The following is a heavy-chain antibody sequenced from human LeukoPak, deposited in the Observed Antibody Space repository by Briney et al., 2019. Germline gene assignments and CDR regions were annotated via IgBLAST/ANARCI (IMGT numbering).Heavy chain of an antibody. Sequence: GRSLRLSCAASGFTFSSYSMYWVRQAPGKGLEWVSYISTSSNTIHYADSVKGRFTISRDNAKNSLYLQMSSLRDEDTAVYYCARDRGTSGYLPWGQGTLVTVSS. J-gene: IGHJ5*02. CDR3: ARDRGTSGYLP. V-gene: IGHV3-48*02. CDR2: ISTSSNTI. D-gene: IGHD3-22*01. CDR1: GFTFSSYS.